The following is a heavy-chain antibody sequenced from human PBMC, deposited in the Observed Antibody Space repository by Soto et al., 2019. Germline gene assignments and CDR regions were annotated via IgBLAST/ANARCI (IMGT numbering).Heavy chain of an antibody. D-gene: IGHD3-22*01. V-gene: IGHV1-3*01. Sequence: ASVKVSCKASGYTFTSYAMHWVRQAPGQRLEWMGWINAGNGNTKYSQKFQGRVTITRDTSASTAYMELSSLRSEDTAVYYCAREYYYGSSGYVRSPDFDYWGQGTLVTVSS. CDR2: INAGNGNT. CDR3: AREYYYGSSGYVRSPDFDY. J-gene: IGHJ4*02. CDR1: GYTFTSYA.